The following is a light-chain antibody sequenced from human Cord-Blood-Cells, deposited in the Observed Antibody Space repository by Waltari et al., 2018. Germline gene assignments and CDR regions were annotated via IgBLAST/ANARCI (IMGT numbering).Light chain of an antibody. J-gene: IGLJ1*01. V-gene: IGLV2-14*01. CDR1: SSDVGGYNY. CDR2: EVS. Sequence: QSALTQPASVSGSPGQSITISCTGTSSDVGGYNYVSWYQQHPGKAPKLMIYEVSNRPLGVSNRCSVSESGNTASLTISGLQAEDEADYYCSSYTSSSTYVFGTGTKVTVL. CDR3: SSYTSSSTYV.